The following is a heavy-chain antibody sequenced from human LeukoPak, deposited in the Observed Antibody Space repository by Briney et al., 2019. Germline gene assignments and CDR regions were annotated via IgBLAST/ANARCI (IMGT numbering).Heavy chain of an antibody. CDR1: GYTFTSYY. D-gene: IGHD6-19*01. CDR2: INPNSGGT. V-gene: IGHV1-2*02. CDR3: ARSMPRIAVAGANSSCAEYLQH. Sequence: ASVKVSCKASGYTFTSYYMHWVRQAPGQGLEWMGWINPNSGGTNYAQKFQGRVTMTRDTSISTAYMELSRLRSDGTAVYYCARSMPRIAVAGANSSCAEYLQHWGKGTLVTVSS. J-gene: IGHJ1*01.